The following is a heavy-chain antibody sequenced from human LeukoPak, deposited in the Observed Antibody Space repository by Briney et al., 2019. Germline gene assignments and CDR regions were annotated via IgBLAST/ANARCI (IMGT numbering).Heavy chain of an antibody. J-gene: IGHJ6*02. D-gene: IGHD2-15*01. CDR1: GFTFSSYG. Sequence: PGGSLRLSCAASGFTFSSYGMHCVRQAPGKGLEWVAVISYDGSNKYYADSVKGRFTISRDNSKDTLYLQMNSLRAEDTAVYYCAKGLLIGYCSGGSCYSSRYYGMDVWGQGTTVTVSS. CDR2: ISYDGSNK. CDR3: AKGLLIGYCSGGSCYSSRYYGMDV. V-gene: IGHV3-30*18.